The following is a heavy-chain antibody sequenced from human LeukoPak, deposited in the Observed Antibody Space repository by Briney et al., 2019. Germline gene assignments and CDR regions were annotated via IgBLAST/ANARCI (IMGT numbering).Heavy chain of an antibody. CDR2: ILYSGTV. CDR3: ARVTRYDNSRNNYYMDV. V-gene: IGHV4-39*06. D-gene: IGHD4-17*01. J-gene: IGHJ6*03. Sequence: PSETLSLTRTVSDGSISGAAYYWGWFRQPPGKRPEWIGNILYSGTVYYNPSLKSRVTISVDTSKNQFPLKLSSVTAADTAVYFCARVTRYDNSRNNYYMDVWGKGTPVTVSS. CDR1: DGSISGAAYY.